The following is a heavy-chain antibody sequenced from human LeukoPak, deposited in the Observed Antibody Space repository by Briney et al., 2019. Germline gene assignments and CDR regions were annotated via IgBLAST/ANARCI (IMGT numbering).Heavy chain of an antibody. CDR1: GFTFSSYA. D-gene: IGHD6-13*01. V-gene: IGHV3-30-3*01. J-gene: IGHJ6*03. CDR2: ISYDGSNK. Sequence: PGGSLRLSCAASGFTFSSYAMHWVRQAPGKGLEWVAVISYDGSNKYYADSVRGRFTISRDNSKNTLYLQMNSLRAEDTAVYYCARGGSSSWAGYYYMDVWGKGTTVTVSS. CDR3: ARGGSSSWAGYYYMDV.